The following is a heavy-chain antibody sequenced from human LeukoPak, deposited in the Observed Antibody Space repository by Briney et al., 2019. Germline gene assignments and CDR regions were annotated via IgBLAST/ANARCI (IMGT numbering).Heavy chain of an antibody. CDR2: INHSGST. J-gene: IGHJ6*02. V-gene: IGHV4-34*01. Sequence: KPSETLSLTCAVYGVSFSGYYWSWIRQPPGKGVEWVGEINHSGSTNYNPSLKSRVTISVDTSKNQFSLKLSSVTAADTAVYYCARESKLRYFGPGGMDVWGQGTTVTVSS. D-gene: IGHD3-9*01. CDR3: ARESKLRYFGPGGMDV. CDR1: GVSFSGYY.